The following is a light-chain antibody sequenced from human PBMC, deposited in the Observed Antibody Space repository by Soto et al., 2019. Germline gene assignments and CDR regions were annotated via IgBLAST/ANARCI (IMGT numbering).Light chain of an antibody. CDR1: SSNIGAGYD. Sequence: QSVLTQPPSVSGAPGQRVTISCTGSSSNIGAGYDVHWYQQLPGTAPKLLIYGNSNRPSGVPDRFSGSKSGTSASLAIIGLQAEDEADYYCQSYDSSLRGRVFGTGTKVTVL. V-gene: IGLV1-40*01. CDR3: QSYDSSLRGRV. J-gene: IGLJ1*01. CDR2: GNS.